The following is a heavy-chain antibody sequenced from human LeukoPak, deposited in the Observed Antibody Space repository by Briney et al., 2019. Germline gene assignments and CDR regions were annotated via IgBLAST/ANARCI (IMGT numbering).Heavy chain of an antibody. CDR2: NSAYNGNT. V-gene: IGHV1-18*04. CDR3: ARDHAAGTSGDY. Sequence: ASVKVSCKASGYTFTSYGISWVRQAPGQALEWMGWNSAYNGNTNYAQKLQGRVTMTTDTSTSTAYMELRSLRSDDTAVYYCARDHAAGTSGDYWGQGTLVTVSS. J-gene: IGHJ4*02. CDR1: GYTFTSYG. D-gene: IGHD6-13*01.